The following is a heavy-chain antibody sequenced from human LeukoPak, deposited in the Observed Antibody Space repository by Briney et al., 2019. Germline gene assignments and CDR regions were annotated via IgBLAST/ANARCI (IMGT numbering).Heavy chain of an antibody. J-gene: IGHJ4*02. D-gene: IGHD4/OR15-4a*01. CDR3: ARESDLSNYDRTDY. CDR1: GGSISSGSYY. Sequence: SQTLSLTCTVSGGSISSGSYYWSWIRQPAGKGLEWIGRIYTSGSTNYNPSLKSRVTISVDTSKNQFSLKLSSVTAADTAVYYCARESDLSNYDRTDYWGQGTLVTVSP. CDR2: IYTSGST. V-gene: IGHV4-61*02.